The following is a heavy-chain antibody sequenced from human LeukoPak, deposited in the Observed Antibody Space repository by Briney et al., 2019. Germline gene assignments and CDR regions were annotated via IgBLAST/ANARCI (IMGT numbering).Heavy chain of an antibody. J-gene: IGHJ4*02. CDR1: GGSISSGDYH. V-gene: IGHV4-61*08. D-gene: IGHD3-22*01. CDR3: ARLSDSDSSGYYWGFEY. Sequence: SETLSLTCTVSGGSISSGDYHWSWIRQPPGKGLEWIGYIYYSGGTNYNPSLKSRVTISVDRSKNQFSLKLSSMTAADTAVYYCARLSDSDSSGYYWGFEYWGQGTLVTVSS. CDR2: IYYSGGT.